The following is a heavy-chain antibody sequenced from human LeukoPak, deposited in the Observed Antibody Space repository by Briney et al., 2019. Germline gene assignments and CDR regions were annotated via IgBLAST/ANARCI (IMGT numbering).Heavy chain of an antibody. CDR3: ARERQWLATDAFNI. CDR1: GFTFSSYG. CDR2: MWYDGSNK. Sequence: GRSLRLSCAASGFTFSSYGMHWVRQAPGKGLEWVAVMWYDGSNKYYADSVKGRFTISRDNSKNTLYLQMNSLRAEDTAVYYCARERQWLATDAFNIWGQGTMVTVSS. D-gene: IGHD6-19*01. J-gene: IGHJ3*02. V-gene: IGHV3-33*01.